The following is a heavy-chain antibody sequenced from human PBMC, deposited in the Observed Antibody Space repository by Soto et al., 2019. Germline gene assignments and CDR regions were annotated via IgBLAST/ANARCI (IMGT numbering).Heavy chain of an antibody. V-gene: IGHV4-59*01. J-gene: IGHJ6*02. CDR2: LYYTGST. CDR1: GGSISSYY. CDR3: ARDRSCGKYYYYYYGMDV. Sequence: SETLSLTCTVSGGSISSYYWSWIRQPPGKGLEWIGSLYYTGSTNYNPSLKSRVTISVDTSKNQFSLKLSSVTAADTAVYYCARDRSCGKYYYYYYGMDVWGQGTTVTVSS. D-gene: IGHD6-13*01.